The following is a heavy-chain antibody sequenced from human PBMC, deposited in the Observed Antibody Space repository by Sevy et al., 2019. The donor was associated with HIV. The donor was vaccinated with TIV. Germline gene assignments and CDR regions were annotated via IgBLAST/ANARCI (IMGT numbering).Heavy chain of an antibody. J-gene: IGHJ6*02. V-gene: IGHV3-23*01. CDR3: AKGFCSGGTCPRDYYYYGMDV. CDR1: EFTFSSYA. Sequence: GGSLRLSCAASEFTFSSYAMSWVRQAPGKGLEWVSSISGSGRYTYYADSVEGRFTISRDNSKNTLYMQMNSLRAEDTAVYYCAKGFCSGGTCPRDYYYYGMDVWGQGTTVTVSS. D-gene: IGHD2-15*01. CDR2: ISGSGRYT.